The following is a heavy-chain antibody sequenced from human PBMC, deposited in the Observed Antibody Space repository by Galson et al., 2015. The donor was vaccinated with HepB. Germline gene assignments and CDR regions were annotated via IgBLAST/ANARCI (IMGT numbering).Heavy chain of an antibody. CDR3: ARPLVLNGRFTPGVGPFHI. D-gene: IGHD2-8*01. V-gene: IGHV4-39*01. Sequence: ETLSLTCAVSGVSISDGQYYWGWIRQSPTKGLDWIGSIYFGGRTYFSPSFQSRVAMSVDTSKNRLSLTLRSVTAADTAVYYCARPLVLNGRFTPGVGPFHIWGHGTMVTVSA. CDR1: GVSISDGQYY. CDR2: IYFGGRT. J-gene: IGHJ3*02.